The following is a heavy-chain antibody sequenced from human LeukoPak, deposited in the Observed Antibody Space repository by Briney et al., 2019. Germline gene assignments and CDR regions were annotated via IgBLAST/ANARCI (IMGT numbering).Heavy chain of an antibody. CDR1: GFIFSDYY. Sequence: KPGGSLRLSCAASGFIFSDYYMSWMRQPPGKGLEWVAYIGSSGTTMDYAKSVKGRFTISRDNAKDSLYLQMSSLEAEDTAVYYCAKGHTYGMIWGQGTLVSVSS. CDR2: IGSSGTTM. D-gene: IGHD2-8*01. V-gene: IGHV3-11*01. CDR3: AKGHTYGMI. J-gene: IGHJ4*02.